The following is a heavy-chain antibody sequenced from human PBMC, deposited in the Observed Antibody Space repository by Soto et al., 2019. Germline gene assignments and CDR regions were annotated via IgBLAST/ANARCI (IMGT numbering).Heavy chain of an antibody. D-gene: IGHD2-2*01. CDR2: ISGSGGST. V-gene: IGHV3-23*01. CDR3: AKDTPVVVVVPAAIGGFDY. Sequence: EVQLLESGGGLVQPGGSLRLSCAASGFTFSSYAMSWVRQAPGKGLEWVSAISGSGGSTYYADSVKGRFTISRDNSKNTLYLQMNSLRAEDTAVYYCAKDTPVVVVVPAAIGGFDYWGQGTLVTVSS. J-gene: IGHJ4*02. CDR1: GFTFSSYA.